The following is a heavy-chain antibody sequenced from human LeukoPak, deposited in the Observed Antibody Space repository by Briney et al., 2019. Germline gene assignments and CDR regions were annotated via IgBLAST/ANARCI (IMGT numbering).Heavy chain of an antibody. Sequence: SVNVSCQAYGGTFSSYAISWVRQAPGQGLEWMGGIIPIFGTANYAQKFQGRVTITADKSTSTAYMELSSLRSEDTAVYYCARDYYGMDVWGKGTTVTVSS. V-gene: IGHV1-69*06. CDR3: ARDYYGMDV. J-gene: IGHJ6*04. CDR1: GGTFSSYA. CDR2: IIPIFGTA.